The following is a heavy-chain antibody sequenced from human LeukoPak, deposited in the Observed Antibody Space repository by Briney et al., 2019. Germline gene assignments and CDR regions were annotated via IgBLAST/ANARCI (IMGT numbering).Heavy chain of an antibody. D-gene: IGHD1-26*01. CDR3: ARNSGSRRLNYMDV. Sequence: SETLSLTCTVSGGSISSYYWSWIRQPPGKGLEWIGYIYYSGSANYNPSLKSRVTISVDTSKNQFSLKLSSVTAADTAVYYCARNSGSRRLNYMDVWGKGTTVTISS. J-gene: IGHJ6*03. CDR1: GGSISSYY. V-gene: IGHV4-59*01. CDR2: IYYSGSA.